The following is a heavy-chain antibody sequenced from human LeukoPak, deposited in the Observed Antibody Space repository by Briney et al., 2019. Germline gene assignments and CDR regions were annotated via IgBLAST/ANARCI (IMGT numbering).Heavy chain of an antibody. V-gene: IGHV1-46*01. Sequence: ASVKVSCKASGYTFTSYYMHWVRQAPGQGLEWMGIISPSGGSTSYAQKFQGRVTMTRDTSTSTVYMELSSLRSEDTAVYYCARDIVVVPAAIWNYYYGMDVWGQGTTVTVSS. CDR2: ISPSGGST. CDR3: ARDIVVVPAAIWNYYYGMDV. J-gene: IGHJ6*02. D-gene: IGHD2-2*02. CDR1: GYTFTSYY.